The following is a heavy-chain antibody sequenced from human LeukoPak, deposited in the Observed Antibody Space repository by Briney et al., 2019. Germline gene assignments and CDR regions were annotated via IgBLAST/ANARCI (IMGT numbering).Heavy chain of an antibody. V-gene: IGHV1-18*01. Sequence: GASVKVSCKASGYTFTNYGISWVRQAPGQGLEWMGWISGYNGRTNYAQKLQGRVTMTTDTSTSTAYMELRSLRSDDTAVYYCARIPLWSSSWYGSDYWGQGTLVTVSS. CDR1: GYTFTNYG. J-gene: IGHJ4*02. D-gene: IGHD6-13*01. CDR2: ISGYNGRT. CDR3: ARIPLWSSSWYGSDY.